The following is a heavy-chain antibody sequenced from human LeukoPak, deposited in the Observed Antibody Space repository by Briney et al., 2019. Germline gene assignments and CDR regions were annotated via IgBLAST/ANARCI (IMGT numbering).Heavy chain of an antibody. D-gene: IGHD3-9*01. Sequence: ASVKVSCKASGYTFTGYYMHWVRQAPGQGLEWMGWINPNSSGTNYAQKFQGRVTMTRDTSISTAYMELSWLRSDDTAVYYCAREISSEYDILTGYYDISGYSYGYNNWFDPWGQGTLVTVSS. J-gene: IGHJ5*02. V-gene: IGHV1-2*02. CDR2: INPNSSGT. CDR3: AREISSEYDILTGYYDISGYSYGYNNWFDP. CDR1: GYTFTGYY.